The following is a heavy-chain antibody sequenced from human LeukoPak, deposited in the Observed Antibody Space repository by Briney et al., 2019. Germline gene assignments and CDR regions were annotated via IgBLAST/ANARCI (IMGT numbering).Heavy chain of an antibody. CDR2: IYYSGST. J-gene: IGHJ3*02. CDR3: ARLSTVTTLHAFDI. Sequence: PSEALSLTCTVSGGSISSSSYYWGWIRQPPGKGLEWIGSIYYSGSTYYNPSLKSRVTISVDTSKNQFSLKLSSVTAADTAVYYCARLSTVTTLHAFDIRGQGTMVTVSS. D-gene: IGHD4-17*01. V-gene: IGHV4-39*01. CDR1: GGSISSSSYY.